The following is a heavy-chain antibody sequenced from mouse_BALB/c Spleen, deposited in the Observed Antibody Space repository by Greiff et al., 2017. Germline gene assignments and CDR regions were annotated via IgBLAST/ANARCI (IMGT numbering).Heavy chain of an antibody. V-gene: IGHV1S81*02. Sequence: QVQLKQPGAELVKPGASVKLSCKASGYTFTSYWMHWVKQRPGQGLEWIGEINPSNGRTNYNEKFKSKATLTVDKSSSTAYMQLSSLTSEDSAVYYCARGDSLAWFAYWGQGTLVTVSA. CDR2: INPSNGRT. CDR1: GYTFTSYW. J-gene: IGHJ3*01. CDR3: ARGDSLAWFAY. D-gene: IGHD2-13*01.